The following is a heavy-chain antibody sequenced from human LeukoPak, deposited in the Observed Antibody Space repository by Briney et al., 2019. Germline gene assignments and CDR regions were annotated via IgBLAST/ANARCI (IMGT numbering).Heavy chain of an antibody. V-gene: IGHV4-4*07. CDR2: IYTSGST. CDR1: GYSISSSYY. J-gene: IGHJ4*02. CDR3: VRDAGENFDY. Sequence: PSETLSLTCTVSGYSISSSYYWSWIRQPAGKGLEWIGRIYTSGSTNYNPSLKSRVTMSVDTSKNQFSLKLSSVTAADTAVYYCVRDAGENFDYWGQGTLVTVSS.